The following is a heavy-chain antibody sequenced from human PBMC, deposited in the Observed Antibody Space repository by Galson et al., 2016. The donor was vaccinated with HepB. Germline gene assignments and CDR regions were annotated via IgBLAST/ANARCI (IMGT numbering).Heavy chain of an antibody. CDR3: ARSYLLGRGFGW. D-gene: IGHD7-27*01. CDR2: TFYRSNWQN. J-gene: IGHJ4*02. V-gene: IGHV6-1*01. Sequence: CAISGDSVSSNSAGWNWIRQSPSRGLEWLGRTFYRSNWQNDYAESVKSRISVNPDTSKNQFSLQLNSVTPEDTAVYYCARSYLLGRGFGWWGQGTLVTVSS. CDR1: GDSVSSNSAG.